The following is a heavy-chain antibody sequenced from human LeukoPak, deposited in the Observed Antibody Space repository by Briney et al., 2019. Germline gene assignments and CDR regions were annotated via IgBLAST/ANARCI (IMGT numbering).Heavy chain of an antibody. CDR1: GFTFSDYW. CDR2: IWFDGSNT. D-gene: IGHD6-13*01. Sequence: PGGSLRLSCAASGFTFSDYWVNWVRQAPGKGLEWVAIIWFDGSNTYYADSVKGRFTISRDNSKNTLLLQMNSLRAEDTAAYFCARAQPTSSWTAFDIWGQGTTVTVSS. CDR3: ARAQPTSSWTAFDI. V-gene: IGHV3-33*08. J-gene: IGHJ3*02.